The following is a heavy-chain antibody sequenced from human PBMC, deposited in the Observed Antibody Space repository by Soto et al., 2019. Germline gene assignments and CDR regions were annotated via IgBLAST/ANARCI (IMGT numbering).Heavy chain of an antibody. CDR1: GFTFSNFG. Sequence: QVHLVESGGGVVQPGRSLRLSCAASGFTFSNFGIHWVRQAPGKGLEWVAVISSDGSNTYYADSVKGRFTISRDNSKNTLYLQMNSLRGDDTAVYYCARDSHPYRWYGNWFDPWGQGTLVTVSS. CDR3: ARDSHPYRWYGNWFDP. J-gene: IGHJ5*02. V-gene: IGHV3-30*03. CDR2: ISSDGSNT. D-gene: IGHD6-13*01.